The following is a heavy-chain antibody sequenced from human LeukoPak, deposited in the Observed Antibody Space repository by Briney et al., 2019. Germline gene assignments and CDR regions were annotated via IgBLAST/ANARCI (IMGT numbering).Heavy chain of an antibody. Sequence: GGSLRLSCAASGFTFRSYGMNWVRQAPGKGLEWVSAISGSGGSTYYADSVKGRFTISRDNSKNTLYLQMNSLRAEDTAVYYCAKDSWGYYDSSGYYVWLDPWGQGTLVTVSS. D-gene: IGHD3-22*01. CDR2: ISGSGGST. CDR3: AKDSWGYYDSSGYYVWLDP. V-gene: IGHV3-23*01. J-gene: IGHJ5*02. CDR1: GFTFRSYG.